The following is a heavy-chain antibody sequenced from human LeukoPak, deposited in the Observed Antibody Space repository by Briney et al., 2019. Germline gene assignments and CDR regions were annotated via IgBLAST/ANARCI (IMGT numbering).Heavy chain of an antibody. V-gene: IGHV3-64*04. D-gene: IGHD3-10*01. J-gene: IGHJ4*02. CDR1: GFTFSTHT. CDR3: TRGNRSPGSGDS. Sequence: GGSLRLSCSASGFTFSTHTMHWVRQAPGKGLEYVSAIRGNAASIYYADSVKGRFTISRDNSKNTLYLQMNSLRAEDTAMYYCTRGNRSPGSGDSWGQGVLVTVSS. CDR2: IRGNAASI.